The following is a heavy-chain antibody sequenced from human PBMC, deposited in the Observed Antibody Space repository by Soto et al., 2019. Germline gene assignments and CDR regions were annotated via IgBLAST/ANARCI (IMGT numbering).Heavy chain of an antibody. V-gene: IGHV4-31*03. D-gene: IGHD4-4*01. CDR3: ARGGWQDDYTNSVLRNYFAP. CDR1: GGSISSGGYY. J-gene: IGHJ5*02. CDR2: IHNSGST. Sequence: QVQLRESGPGLVKPSQTLSLTCTVSGGSISSGGYYWSWIRQHPGKGMEWIGDIHNSGSTYYNTSIKSRNSISIDTSKNQFSMKLSSVTAADTAVYYCARGGWQDDYTNSVLRNYFAPWGQGTLVTVSS.